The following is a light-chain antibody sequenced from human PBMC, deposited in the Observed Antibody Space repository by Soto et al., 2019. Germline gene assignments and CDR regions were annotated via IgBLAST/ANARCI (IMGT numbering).Light chain of an antibody. J-gene: IGKJ1*01. V-gene: IGKV1-6*01. CDR3: LQDYSWPWT. CDR2: GAF. CDR1: QDVRNY. Sequence: AIQMTQSPSSLSSSVGDGLTITCRASQDVRNYVGWYQQKPGKAPKFLIYGAFSLETGIPSRFSGSGYGTEFTLTINSLLPEDFATYFCLQDYSWPWTFGQGTKVDIK.